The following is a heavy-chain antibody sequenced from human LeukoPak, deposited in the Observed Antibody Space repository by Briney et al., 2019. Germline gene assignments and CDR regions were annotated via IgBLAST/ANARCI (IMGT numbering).Heavy chain of an antibody. CDR2: INPNSGGT. J-gene: IGHJ4*02. CDR3: AMDGMRTTFDY. Sequence: GASVKVSCKASGYTFTTYDINWVRQAAGQGFEWMGRINPNSGGTNYAQKFQGRVTMTRDTSISTAYMELSRLRSDDTAVYYCAMDGMRTTFDYWGQGTLVTVSS. D-gene: IGHD4-11*01. CDR1: GYTFTTYD. V-gene: IGHV1-2*06.